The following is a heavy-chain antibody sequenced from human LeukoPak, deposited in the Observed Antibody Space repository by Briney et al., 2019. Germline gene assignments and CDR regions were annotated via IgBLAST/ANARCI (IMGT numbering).Heavy chain of an antibody. CDR1: GGSISSYY. J-gene: IGHJ6*03. V-gene: IGHV4-59*01. D-gene: IGHD5-12*01. Sequence: PSETLSLTCTVSGGSISSYYWSWIRQPPGKGLEWIGYIYYSGSTNYNPSLKSQVTISVDTSKNQFSLKLSSVTAADTAVYYCARADPYSGYDYYYYYYMDVWGKGTTVTISS. CDR3: ARADPYSGYDYYYYYYMDV. CDR2: IYYSGST.